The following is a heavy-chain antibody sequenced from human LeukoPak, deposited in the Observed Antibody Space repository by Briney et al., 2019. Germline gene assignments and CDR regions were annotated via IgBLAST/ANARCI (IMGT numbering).Heavy chain of an antibody. CDR3: ARGYGNYGY. CDR2: IKQDGSEK. CDR1: GFTFSNYW. J-gene: IGHJ4*02. D-gene: IGHD4-11*01. Sequence: AGGSLRLSCAASGFTFSNYWMSWVRQAPGKGLEWVANIKQDGSEKYYVDSVKGRFTISRDNAKNSLYLQMNSLRAEDTAVYYCARGYGNYGYWGQGTLVTVSS. V-gene: IGHV3-7*01.